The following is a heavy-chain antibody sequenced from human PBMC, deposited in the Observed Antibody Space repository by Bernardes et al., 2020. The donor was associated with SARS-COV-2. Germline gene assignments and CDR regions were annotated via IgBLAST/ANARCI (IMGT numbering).Heavy chain of an antibody. CDR2: MNPNSGNT. V-gene: IGHV1-8*01. J-gene: IGHJ6*02. Sequence: ASVKVSCKASGYTFTSYDINWVRQATGQGLEWMGWMNPNSGNTGFAQKFQGRVTMTWSTSISTAYMELSSLRSEDTAVYYCARVYWGIVASTAHYYYGMDVWGQGTTVTVSS. CDR3: ARVYWGIVASTAHYYYGMDV. CDR1: GYTFTSYD. D-gene: IGHD2-15*01.